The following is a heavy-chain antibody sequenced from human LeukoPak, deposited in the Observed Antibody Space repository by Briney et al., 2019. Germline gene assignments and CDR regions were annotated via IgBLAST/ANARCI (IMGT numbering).Heavy chain of an antibody. CDR2: ISGSGGST. V-gene: IGHV3-23*01. Sequence: SGGSLRLSCAASGFTFSSYAMSWVRQAPGKGLEWVSAISGSGGSTYYADSVKGRFTISRDNSKNTPYLQMNSLRAEDTAVYYCAKALEVTAIFDYWGQGTLVTVSS. D-gene: IGHD2-21*02. CDR1: GFTFSSYA. CDR3: AKALEVTAIFDY. J-gene: IGHJ4*02.